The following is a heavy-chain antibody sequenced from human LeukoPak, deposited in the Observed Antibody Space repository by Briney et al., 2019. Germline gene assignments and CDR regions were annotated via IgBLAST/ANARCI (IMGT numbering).Heavy chain of an antibody. Sequence: ASVKVSCKTSGYTFTSYYMHWMRQAPGQGLEWVGMINPNGGGTSTAQKFQGRVTMTRDTSTSTVYMDLSSLRSEDTAIYYCARRGGCISTSCNLDYWGQGTLVTVSS. CDR1: GYTFTSYY. CDR2: INPNGGGT. D-gene: IGHD2-2*01. V-gene: IGHV1-46*03. J-gene: IGHJ4*02. CDR3: ARRGGCISTSCNLDY.